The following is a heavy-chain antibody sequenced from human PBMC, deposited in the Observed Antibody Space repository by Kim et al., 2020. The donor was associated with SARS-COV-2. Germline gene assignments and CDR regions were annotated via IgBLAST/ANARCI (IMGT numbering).Heavy chain of an antibody. Sequence: GGSLRLSCAASGFIFRNFAMTWVRQSPGTGLEWVAGISGSGGTTFYAESVKGRFTISRDNSKNTLYLQLHSLRPDDTAVYYCAPHPMGYSQAVDVWGQGTTVTVSS. D-gene: IGHD2-21*01. V-gene: IGHV3-23*01. CDR1: GFIFRNFA. J-gene: IGHJ6*02. CDR3: APHPMGYSQAVDV. CDR2: ISGSGGTT.